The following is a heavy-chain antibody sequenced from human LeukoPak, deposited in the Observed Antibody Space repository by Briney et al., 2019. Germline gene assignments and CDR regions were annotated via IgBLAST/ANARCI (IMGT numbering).Heavy chain of an antibody. D-gene: IGHD6-6*01. Sequence: GGSLRLSCAASGFTVSSNYMSWVRQAPGKGLEWVSAISASGGNTYYADSVKGRFTISRDNSKNTLYLQMNRLRAEDTALYYCAKEWWSSSSPLHFDYWGQGTLVTVSS. CDR1: GFTVSSNY. CDR2: ISASGGNT. CDR3: AKEWWSSSSPLHFDY. V-gene: IGHV3-23*01. J-gene: IGHJ4*02.